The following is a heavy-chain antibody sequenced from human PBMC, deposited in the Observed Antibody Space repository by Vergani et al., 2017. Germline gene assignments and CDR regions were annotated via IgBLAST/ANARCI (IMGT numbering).Heavy chain of an antibody. J-gene: IGHJ5*02. D-gene: IGHD4-17*01. CDR1: GFTFSSYA. V-gene: IGHV3-23*01. CDR2: ISGSGSAT. CDR3: AKGTDYGDYVWFDP. Sequence: EVQLLESGGGLVQPGGSLRLSCAASGFTFSSYAMSWVRQAPGKGLEWVSAISGSGSATYYADSVKGRFTISRDNSKNTLYLQVNSLRAEDTAVYYCAKGTDYGDYVWFDPWGQGTLVTVSS.